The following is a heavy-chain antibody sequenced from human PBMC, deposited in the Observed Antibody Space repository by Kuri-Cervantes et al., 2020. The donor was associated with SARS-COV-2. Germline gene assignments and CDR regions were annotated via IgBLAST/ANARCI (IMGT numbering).Heavy chain of an antibody. V-gene: IGHV3-23*01. J-gene: IGHJ5*02. CDR3: AKDLGRPNWFDP. CDR2: ISGSGGST. CDR1: GFTFSSYA. Sequence: GGSLRLSCAASGFTFSSYAMSWVRQAPGKGLEWVSAISGSGGSTYYADSVKGRFTISRDNSKNTLYLQMNSLRAEDTAVYYWAKDLGRPNWFDPWGQGTLVTVSS.